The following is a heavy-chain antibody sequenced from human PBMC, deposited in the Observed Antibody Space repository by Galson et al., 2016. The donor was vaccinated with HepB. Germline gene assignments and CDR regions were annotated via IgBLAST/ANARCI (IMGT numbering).Heavy chain of an antibody. CDR1: GFTFSTYA. Sequence: SLRLSCAASGFTFSTYAMNWVRQAPGKGLEWVSRISDSGGSTYYADSVKGQFTIYRDISKNTLYLQMNSLRVEDTAVYFCHRPPRGADRHDYWGQGTLVTVSS. V-gene: IGHV3-23*01. CDR3: HRPPRGADRHDY. D-gene: IGHD1-26*01. CDR2: ISDSGGST. J-gene: IGHJ4*02.